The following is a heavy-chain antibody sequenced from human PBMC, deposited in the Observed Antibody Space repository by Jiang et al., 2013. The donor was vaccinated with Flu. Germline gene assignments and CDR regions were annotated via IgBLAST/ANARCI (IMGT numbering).Heavy chain of an antibody. Sequence: LKSRVTISVDTSKNQFSLKLSSVTAADTAVYYCARDSRVGYDYYFDYWGQGTLVTVSS. V-gene: IGHV4-31*02. CDR3: ARDSRVGYDYYFDY. D-gene: IGHD1-20*01. J-gene: IGHJ4*02.